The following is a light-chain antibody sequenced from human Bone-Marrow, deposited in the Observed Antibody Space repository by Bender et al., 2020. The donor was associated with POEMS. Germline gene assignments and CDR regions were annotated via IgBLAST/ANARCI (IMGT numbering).Light chain of an antibody. CDR3: QSADTSSYHVL. J-gene: IGLJ2*01. CDR1: VLPAQF. V-gene: IGLV3-25*03. CDR2: KDT. Sequence: SNELTQPPSVSVSPGQTARITCSGDVLPAQFAYWYQQRPGQAPLLLIFKDTERPSGIPERFSGSRSGTKVTLAISRVQADDEGDYFCQSADTSSYHVLFGGGTKLTVL.